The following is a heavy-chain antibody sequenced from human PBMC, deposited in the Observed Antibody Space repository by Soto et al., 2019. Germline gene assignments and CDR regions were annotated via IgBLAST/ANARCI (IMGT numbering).Heavy chain of an antibody. D-gene: IGHD3-22*01. CDR3: ARVNSTADYYDSSRYYFDY. CDR2: IYYSGST. CDR1: GGSISSCHYY. Sequence: SETLSLTCTVSGGSISSCHYYWSWIRQPPGKGLEWIGYIYYSGSTYYNPSLKSRVTISVDTSKNQFSLKLSSVTAADTAVYYGARVNSTADYYDSSRYYFDYRGQGTLVTVSS. J-gene: IGHJ4*02. V-gene: IGHV4-30-4*01.